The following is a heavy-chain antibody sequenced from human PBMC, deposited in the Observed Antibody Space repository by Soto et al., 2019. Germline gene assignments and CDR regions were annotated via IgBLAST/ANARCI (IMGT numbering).Heavy chain of an antibody. D-gene: IGHD5-12*01. J-gene: IGHJ6*02. Sequence: GASVKVSCKASGYTFTSYAMHWLRQSPGQRLEWMGWINAGNGNTKYSQKFQGRVTITRDTSASTAYMELSSLRSEDTAVYYCARDPSMDSGYDLGGYYYYYYGMDVWGQGTTVTVSS. CDR2: INAGNGNT. V-gene: IGHV1-3*01. CDR3: ARDPSMDSGYDLGGYYYYYYGMDV. CDR1: GYTFTSYA.